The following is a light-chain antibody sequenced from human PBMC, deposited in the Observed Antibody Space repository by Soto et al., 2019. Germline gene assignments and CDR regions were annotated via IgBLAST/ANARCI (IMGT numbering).Light chain of an antibody. J-gene: IGKJ2*01. Sequence: DIQMTQSPSSLSASVGDRVTITCRASQSISSHLNWYQQKRGKAPKLLIFAASSLQTGVPSRFSGSGSGTDFTLTITSLHPEDFATYFCQQSYGTSRTFGQGTRLEVK. CDR1: QSISSH. CDR3: QQSYGTSRT. V-gene: IGKV1-39*01. CDR2: AAS.